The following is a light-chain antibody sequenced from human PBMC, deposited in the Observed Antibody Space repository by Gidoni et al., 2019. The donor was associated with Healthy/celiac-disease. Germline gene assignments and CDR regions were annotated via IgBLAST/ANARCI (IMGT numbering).Light chain of an antibody. CDR1: QGISNY. CDR2: AAS. V-gene: IGKV1-27*01. CDR3: QKYNSAPPFT. Sequence: IQMTQSPSSLSASVGDRVTITCRASQGISNYLAWYQQKPGKVPKLLIYAASTLQSGVPSRFSGSGSSTDFTLTISSLQPEDVATYYCQKYNSAPPFTFGPGTKVDIK. J-gene: IGKJ3*01.